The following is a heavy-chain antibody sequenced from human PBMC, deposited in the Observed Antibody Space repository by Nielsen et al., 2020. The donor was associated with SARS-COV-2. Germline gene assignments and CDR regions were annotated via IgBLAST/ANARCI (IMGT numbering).Heavy chain of an antibody. CDR3: ARLVRAKVLRGPVVPAARWDKTNYYYYYMDV. CDR2: IYYSGST. Sequence: GSLRLSCTVSGGSISSYYWSWIRQPPGKGLEWIGYIYYSGSTNYNPSLKSRVTISVDTSKNQFSLKLSSVTAADTAVYYCARLVRAKVLRGPVVPAARWDKTNYYYYYMDVWGKGTTVTVSS. CDR1: GGSISSYY. V-gene: IGHV4-59*12. J-gene: IGHJ6*03. D-gene: IGHD2-2*01.